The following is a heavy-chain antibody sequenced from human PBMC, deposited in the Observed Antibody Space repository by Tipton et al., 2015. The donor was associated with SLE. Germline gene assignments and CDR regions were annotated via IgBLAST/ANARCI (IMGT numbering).Heavy chain of an antibody. Sequence: SLRLSCAASEFTFSIYAMHWVRQAPGKGLEWVAVISYDGSDKYYADSVKGRFTISRDNSKNTLYLQMNSLRAEDTAVYYCAGSLTFWYFDLWGRGTLVTVSS. D-gene: IGHD3-9*01. V-gene: IGHV3-30*04. J-gene: IGHJ2*01. CDR2: ISYDGSDK. CDR3: AGSLTFWYFDL. CDR1: EFTFSIYA.